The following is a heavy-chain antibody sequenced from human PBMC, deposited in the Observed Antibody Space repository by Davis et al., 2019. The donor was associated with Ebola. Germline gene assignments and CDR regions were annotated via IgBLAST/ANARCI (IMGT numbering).Heavy chain of an antibody. Sequence: AASVKVSCKASGYTFTGYYIHWVRQAPGQGLEWMGWINPHSGDTKYSQKFQSWVTMTRDTPISTAYMELNRLTSDDTAVYYCARDRVCSGATCYAYFDFWGQGTLVTVSS. J-gene: IGHJ4*02. D-gene: IGHD2-15*01. CDR2: INPHSGDT. V-gene: IGHV1-2*04. CDR1: GYTFTGYY. CDR3: ARDRVCSGATCYAYFDF.